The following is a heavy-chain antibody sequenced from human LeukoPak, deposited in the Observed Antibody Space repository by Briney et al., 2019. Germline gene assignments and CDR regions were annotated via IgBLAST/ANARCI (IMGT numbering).Heavy chain of an antibody. CDR3: ARVGVTIFGVVISDAFDI. Sequence: GASVKVSCKASGGTFSSYAISWVRQAPGQGLEWMGGIIPIFGTANYAQKFQGRVAITRNTSISTAYMELSSLRSEDTAVYYCARVGVTIFGVVISDAFDIWGQGTMVTVSS. CDR1: GGTFSSYA. D-gene: IGHD3-3*01. J-gene: IGHJ3*02. CDR2: IIPIFGTA. V-gene: IGHV1-69*05.